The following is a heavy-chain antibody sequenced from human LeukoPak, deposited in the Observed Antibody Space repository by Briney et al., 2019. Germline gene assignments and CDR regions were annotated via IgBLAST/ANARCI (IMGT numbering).Heavy chain of an antibody. Sequence: PSETLSLTXXVXSYSISSGYYWGWIRQSPGKGLEWIGSIYHSGSTYYNPSLKSRVTISVDTSKNQFSLKLSSVTAADTAVYYCARITVATISGGGAFDIWGQGTMVTVSS. CDR3: ARITVATISGGGAFDI. V-gene: IGHV4-38-2*02. D-gene: IGHD5-12*01. CDR2: IYHSGST. J-gene: IGHJ3*02. CDR1: SYSISSGYY.